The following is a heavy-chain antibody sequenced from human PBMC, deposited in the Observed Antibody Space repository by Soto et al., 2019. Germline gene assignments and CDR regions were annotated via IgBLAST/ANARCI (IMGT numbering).Heavy chain of an antibody. D-gene: IGHD6-19*01. J-gene: IGHJ5*02. Sequence: SETLSLTCAVYGGSFSGYYWSWIRQPPGKGLEWIGYIYYSGSTNYNPSLKSRVTISLDTSKSQFSLKLSSVTAADTAVYYCARGQWLPPRWFDPWGLGTLVTVSS. CDR1: GGSFSGYY. CDR2: IYYSGST. V-gene: IGHV4-59*01. CDR3: ARGQWLPPRWFDP.